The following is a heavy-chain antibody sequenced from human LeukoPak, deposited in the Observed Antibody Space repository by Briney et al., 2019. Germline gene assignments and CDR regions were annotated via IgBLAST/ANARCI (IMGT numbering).Heavy chain of an antibody. CDR1: GFTFSSYG. D-gene: IGHD3-10*01. Sequence: PGRSLRLSCAASGFTFSSYGMHWVRQAPGKGLEWVAVISYDGSNKYYADSMKGRFTISRDNSKNTLYLQMNSLRAEDTAVYYCFYWRFGGFDYWGQGTLVTVSS. V-gene: IGHV3-30*03. CDR2: ISYDGSNK. J-gene: IGHJ4*02. CDR3: FYWRFGGFDY.